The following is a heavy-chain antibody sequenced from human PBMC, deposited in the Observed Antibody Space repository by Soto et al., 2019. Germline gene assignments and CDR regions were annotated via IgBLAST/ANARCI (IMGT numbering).Heavy chain of an antibody. CDR2: INPNSGDT. Sequence: ASVKVSCKASGYTFTSYGISWVRQAPGQGLEWMGWINPNSGDTSYTQRFQGWVTMTRDTSISTVFMELSRLRSDDTAVYYCARGCYSSGWFHYYGMDIWS. J-gene: IGHJ6*02. CDR3: ARGCYSSGWFHYYGMDI. D-gene: IGHD6-19*01. V-gene: IGHV1-2*04. CDR1: GYTFTSYG.